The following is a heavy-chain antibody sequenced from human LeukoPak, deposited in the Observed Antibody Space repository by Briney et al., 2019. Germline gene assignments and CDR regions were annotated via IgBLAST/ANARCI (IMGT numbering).Heavy chain of an antibody. D-gene: IGHD5-12*01. CDR1: GFTFSSYA. V-gene: IGHV3-21*05. J-gene: IGHJ4*02. CDR3: ARDTEYSGYDWTY. CDR2: ISSSSSYT. Sequence: GGSLRLSCAASGFTFSSYAMSWVRQAPGKGLEWVSYISSSSSYTNYADSVKGRFTISRDNAKNSLYLQMNSLRAEDTAVYYCARDTEYSGYDWTYWGQGTLVTVSS.